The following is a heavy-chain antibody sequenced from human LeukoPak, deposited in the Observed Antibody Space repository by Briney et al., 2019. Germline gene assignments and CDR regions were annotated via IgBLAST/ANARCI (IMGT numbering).Heavy chain of an antibody. Sequence: GASVKVSCKASGYTFTGYYMHWVRQAPGQGLEWMGIINPSGGSTSYAQKFQGRVTMTRDTSTSTVYMELSSLRSEDTAVYYCARDRLAAAGAYYYYYMDVWGKGTTVTISS. CDR3: ARDRLAAAGAYYYYYMDV. CDR1: GYTFTGYY. D-gene: IGHD6-13*01. J-gene: IGHJ6*03. CDR2: INPSGGST. V-gene: IGHV1-46*01.